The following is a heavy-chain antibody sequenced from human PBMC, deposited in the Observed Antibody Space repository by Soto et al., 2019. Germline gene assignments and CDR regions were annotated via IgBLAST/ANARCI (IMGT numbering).Heavy chain of an antibody. V-gene: IGHV3-43*01. CDR1: GFTFDDYT. D-gene: IGHD6-13*01. CDR3: AKDIWEAAAGTYYYYYGMDV. J-gene: IGHJ6*02. CDR2: ISWDGGST. Sequence: GALRLSCAASGFTFDDYTMHWVRQAPGKGLEWVSLISWDGGSTYYADSVKGRFTISRDNSKHSLYLQMNSLRTEDTALYYCAKDIWEAAAGTYYYYYGMDVWGQGTTVTVSS.